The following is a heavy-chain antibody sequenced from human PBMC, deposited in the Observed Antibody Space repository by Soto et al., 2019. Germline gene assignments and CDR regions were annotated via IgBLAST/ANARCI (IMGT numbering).Heavy chain of an antibody. CDR3: ARDFQVAAAGPRRDYFDY. D-gene: IGHD6-13*01. J-gene: IGHJ4*02. Sequence: ASVKVSCKASGYTFTSYYMHWVRQAPGQGLEWMGIINPSGGSTSYAQKFQGRVTMTRDTSTSTVYMELSSLRSEDTAVYYCARDFQVAAAGPRRDYFDYWGQGTLVTVSS. V-gene: IGHV1-46*01. CDR2: INPSGGST. CDR1: GYTFTSYY.